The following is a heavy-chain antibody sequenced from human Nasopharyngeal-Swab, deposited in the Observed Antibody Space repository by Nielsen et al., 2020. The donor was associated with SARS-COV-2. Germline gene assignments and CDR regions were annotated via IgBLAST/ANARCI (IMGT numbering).Heavy chain of an antibody. CDR1: GYTFTSYC. CDR2: ISAYNGNT. J-gene: IGHJ6*02. CDR3: ARASHRVGSYYDFWSGYYRDYYYYGMDV. Sequence: ASVNVSCKASGYTFTSYCISWVRQAPGQGLEWMGWISAYNGNTNYAQKLQGRVTMTTDTSTSTAYMELRSLRSDDTAVYYCARASHRVGSYYDFWSGYYRDYYYYGMDVWSQGTTVTVSS. V-gene: IGHV1-18*01. D-gene: IGHD3-3*01.